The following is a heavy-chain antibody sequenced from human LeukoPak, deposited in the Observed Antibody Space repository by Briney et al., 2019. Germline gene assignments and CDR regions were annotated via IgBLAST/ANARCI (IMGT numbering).Heavy chain of an antibody. D-gene: IGHD2-2*01. CDR2: IDSGGRT. Sequence: GGSLRLSCAASAFTFSDYSMNWVRQAPGKGLEWVSGIDSGGRTYYPDSVKGRFTISRDNSKNTLYFQMNSLRAEDTALYYCARGGYDMDVWGQGTTVTVSS. J-gene: IGHJ6*02. V-gene: IGHV3-66*01. CDR1: AFTFSDYS. CDR3: ARGGYDMDV.